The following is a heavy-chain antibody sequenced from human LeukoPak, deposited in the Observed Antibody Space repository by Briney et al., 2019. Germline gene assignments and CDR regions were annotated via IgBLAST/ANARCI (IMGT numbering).Heavy chain of an antibody. Sequence: SETLSLTCAVYGGSFSGYYWSWIRQPPGKGLEWIGEINHSGSTNYNPSLKSRVTISVDTSKNQFSLKLSSVTAADTAVYYCARVGCSGGSCYPLYYYYGMDVWGQGTTVTVSS. V-gene: IGHV4-34*01. CDR1: GGSFSGYY. CDR3: ARVGCSGGSCYPLYYYYGMDV. J-gene: IGHJ6*02. CDR2: INHSGST. D-gene: IGHD2-15*01.